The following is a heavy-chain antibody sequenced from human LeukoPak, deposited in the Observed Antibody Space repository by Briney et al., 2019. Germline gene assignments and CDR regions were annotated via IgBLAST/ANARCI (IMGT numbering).Heavy chain of an antibody. J-gene: IGHJ4*02. CDR2: ISAYNGST. D-gene: IGHD2-15*01. CDR3: AIVGIVVVAATPVPFPY. V-gene: IGHV1-18*01. CDR1: VYTFTTYG. Sequence: GASVKASCKASVYTFTTYGISWVRQAPGQGLEWMGWISAYNGSTNYAQKLQGRVTMTTDTSTSTAYMELRSLRSDDTAVYYCAIVGIVVVAATPVPFPYWGQVTLVTVSS.